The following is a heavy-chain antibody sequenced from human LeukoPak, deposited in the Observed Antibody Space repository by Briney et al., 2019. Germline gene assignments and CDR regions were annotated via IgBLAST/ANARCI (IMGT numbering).Heavy chain of an antibody. J-gene: IGHJ4*02. D-gene: IGHD2-15*01. CDR2: IYYSGNT. CDR1: GGSLSSYY. V-gene: IGHV4-59*12. CDR3: ARAYCSGGSCYSGFDY. Sequence: SETLSLTCTVSGGSLSSYYWSWIRQPPGKGLEWIGYIYYSGNTNYNPSLKSRVTISVDTSKNQFSLKLSSVTAADTAVYYCARAYCSGGSCYSGFDYWGQGTLVTVSS.